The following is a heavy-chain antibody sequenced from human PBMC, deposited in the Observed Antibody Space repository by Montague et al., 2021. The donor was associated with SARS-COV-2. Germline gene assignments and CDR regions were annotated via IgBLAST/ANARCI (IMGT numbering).Heavy chain of an antibody. D-gene: IGHD3-9*01. J-gene: IGHJ6*02. CDR1: GGSISSSSYY. CDR2: IYYSGST. CDR3: ARRLNYDILTGGALPYYYGMDF. Sequence: SETLSLTCTVSGGSISSSSYYWGWIRQPPGKGLEWIGSIYYSGSTYYNPSLKSRVTISVDTSKNQFSLKLSSVTAADTAVYYCARRLNYDILTGGALPYYYGMDFWGQGTTVTVSS. V-gene: IGHV4-39*01.